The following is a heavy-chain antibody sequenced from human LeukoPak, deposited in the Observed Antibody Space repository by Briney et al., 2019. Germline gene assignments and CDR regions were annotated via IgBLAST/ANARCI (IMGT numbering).Heavy chain of an antibody. V-gene: IGHV3-30*04. Sequence: PGRSLRLSCAASGFTFSSYAMHWVRQAPGKGLEWVAAISHDGNNKYYADSVKGRFTISRDNSKNTLYLQMNSLRAEDTAVFYCARGPKFAIRMIVVVTKGHFDYWGQGTLVTVSS. CDR1: GFTFSSYA. D-gene: IGHD3-22*01. CDR2: ISHDGNNK. J-gene: IGHJ4*02. CDR3: ARGPKFAIRMIVVVTKGHFDY.